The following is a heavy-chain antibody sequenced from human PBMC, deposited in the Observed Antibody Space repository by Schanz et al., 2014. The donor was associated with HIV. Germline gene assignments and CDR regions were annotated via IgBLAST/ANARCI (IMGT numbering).Heavy chain of an antibody. CDR2: ISGNGGTT. CDR3: ARVHSASSRFRYLFGMDV. CDR1: GFTFSRSA. V-gene: IGHV3-23*04. J-gene: IGHJ6*02. Sequence: EVQLVESGGRLVKPGGSLRLSCAVSGFTFSRSAMTWVRQAPGKGLEWVSSISGNGGTTYFADSVKGRFTISRDNAKNTLYLQMNSLRAEDSAVYFCARVHSASSRFRYLFGMDVWGRGTTVTVSS. D-gene: IGHD1-26*01.